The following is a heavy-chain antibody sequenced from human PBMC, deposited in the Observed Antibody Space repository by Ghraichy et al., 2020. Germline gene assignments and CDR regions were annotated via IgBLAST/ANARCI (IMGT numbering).Heavy chain of an antibody. CDR1: GFTFSSYW. V-gene: IGHV3-7*01. J-gene: IGHJ4*02. D-gene: IGHD6-13*01. CDR3: ARVDSGSHIAAAGLFDY. Sequence: GGSLRLSCAASGFTFSSYWMSWVRQAPGKGLEWVANIKQDGSEKYYVDSVKGRFTISRDNAKNSLYLQMNSLRAEDTAVYYCARVDSGSHIAAAGLFDYWGQGTLVTVSS. CDR2: IKQDGSEK.